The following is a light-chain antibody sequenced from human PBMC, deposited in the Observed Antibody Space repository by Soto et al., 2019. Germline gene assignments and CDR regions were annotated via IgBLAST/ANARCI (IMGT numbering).Light chain of an antibody. CDR3: QQLNSYPRT. CDR1: QGISSY. V-gene: IGKV1-9*01. CDR2: AAS. Sequence: DIQLTQSPSFLSASVGDRVTITCRASQGISSYLAWYQQKPGKAPKLLIYAASTLQSGVPSRFSGSGSGTEFTLTISSLQPEDFATYYCQQLNSYPRTFGQATKVAIK. J-gene: IGKJ1*01.